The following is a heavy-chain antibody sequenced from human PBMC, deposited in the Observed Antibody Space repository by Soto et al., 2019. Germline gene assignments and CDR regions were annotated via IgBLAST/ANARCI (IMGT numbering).Heavy chain of an antibody. J-gene: IGHJ6*02. CDR1: GGSISSGGYY. D-gene: IGHD6-6*01. CDR3: GRDVGGLLISSIPEVGGMDD. CDR2: IYYSGST. Sequence: QAQLQEAGPGLVKPSQILSLTCTVSGGSISSGGYYWSWIRQHPGTGVEWFGYIYYSGSTYYNLSLKSRITITAEAAKSQLAQKLSAVTAADTPVYYCGRDVGGLLISSIPEVGGMDDCGQGPMVTVSS. V-gene: IGHV4-31*03.